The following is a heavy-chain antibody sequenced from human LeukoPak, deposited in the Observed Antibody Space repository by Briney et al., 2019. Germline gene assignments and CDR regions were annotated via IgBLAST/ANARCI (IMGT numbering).Heavy chain of an antibody. J-gene: IGHJ4*02. CDR2: IYYSGNT. CDR3: ARSTGSTMFIDY. D-gene: IGHD3-10*02. V-gene: IGHV4-59*01. Sequence: SETLSLTCTVSGGSISPYYWSWVRQPPGKGLEWLGYIYYSGNTDYNPSLKSRVAISVDTSKNQFSLKLSSVTAADTAVYYCARSTGSTMFIDYWGQGTLVTVSS. CDR1: GGSISPYY.